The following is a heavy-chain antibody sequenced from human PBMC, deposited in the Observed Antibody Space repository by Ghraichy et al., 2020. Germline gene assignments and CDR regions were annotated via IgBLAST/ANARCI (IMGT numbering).Heavy chain of an antibody. CDR3: ARDRIADWTSGMITFGGVNYCGVDV. V-gene: IGHV3-11*01. J-gene: IGHJ6*02. CDR1: GFTFSDYY. Sequence: GGSLRLSCAASGFTFSDYYMSWIRQAPGKGLEWVSYISSSGSTIYYADSAKGRFTISRDNAKKSLYLQMNSLRAEDTAVYYCARDRIADWTSGMITFGGVNYCGVDVWGQGTTVTVSS. CDR2: ISSSGSTI. D-gene: IGHD3-16*01.